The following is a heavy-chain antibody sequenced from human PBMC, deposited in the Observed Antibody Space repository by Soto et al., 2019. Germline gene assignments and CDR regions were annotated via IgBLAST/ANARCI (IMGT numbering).Heavy chain of an antibody. J-gene: IGHJ5*01. CDR1: GFTFSSYG. V-gene: IGHV3-33*03. Sequence: PGGSLRLSCAASGFTFSSYGMHWVRQAPGKGLEWVSVIRNDRSNKYYADSVKGRFTISRDNAKNTLFLQMNSLRAEDTAVYYCAKAAHSDSWGQGTLVTVSS. CDR3: AKAAHSDS. CDR2: IRNDRSNK.